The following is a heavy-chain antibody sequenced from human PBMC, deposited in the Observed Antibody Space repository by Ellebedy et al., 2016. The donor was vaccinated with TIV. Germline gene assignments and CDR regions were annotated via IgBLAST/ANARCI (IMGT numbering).Heavy chain of an antibody. D-gene: IGHD1-26*01. J-gene: IGHJ4*02. CDR1: GFTFSTYA. V-gene: IGHV3-30-3*01. CDR2: ISYDASKK. CDR3: VRGQTSGVGAPY. Sequence: GESLKISCAASGFTFSTYAIHWVRQAPGKGLEWVAVISYDASKKYYADSVKGRFTISRDNAKNSLYLQMNSLRAEDTAVYYCVRGQTSGVGAPYWGQGTRVTVSS.